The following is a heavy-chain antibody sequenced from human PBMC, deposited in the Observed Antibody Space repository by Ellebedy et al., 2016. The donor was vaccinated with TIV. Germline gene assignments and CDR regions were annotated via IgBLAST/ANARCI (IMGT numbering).Heavy chain of an antibody. Sequence: ASVKVSXXASGYTFTGYYMHWVRQAPGQGLEWMGWINPNSGGTNYAQKFQGRVTMTRDTSISTAYMELSRLRSDDTAVYYCASTVSSGYYYHPPADWGQGTLVTVSS. CDR2: INPNSGGT. CDR1: GYTFTGYY. D-gene: IGHD3-22*01. V-gene: IGHV1-2*02. J-gene: IGHJ4*02. CDR3: ASTVSSGYYYHPPAD.